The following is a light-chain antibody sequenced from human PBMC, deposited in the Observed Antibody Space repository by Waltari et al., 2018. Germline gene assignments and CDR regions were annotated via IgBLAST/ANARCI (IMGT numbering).Light chain of an antibody. V-gene: IGKV3-15*01. CDR3: QQYNNWRT. CDR1: QSISRN. Sequence: EVLMMQSPATLSVSPGERATLSCRASQSISRNLAWYQQKPGQAPRLLIYGASTRAPGIPARFSGSGSGTEFTLSISSLQSEDFAVYYCQQYNNWRTFGQGTKLEIK. J-gene: IGKJ2*01. CDR2: GAS.